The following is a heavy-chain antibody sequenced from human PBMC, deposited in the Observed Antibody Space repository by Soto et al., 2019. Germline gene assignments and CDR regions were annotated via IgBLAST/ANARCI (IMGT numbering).Heavy chain of an antibody. J-gene: IGHJ4*02. CDR3: AHVYGGYDNFDY. CDR2: IYWDDDK. CDR1: GFSLSTSGVG. V-gene: IGHV2-5*02. Sequence: QITLKESGPTLVKPTQTLTLTCTFSGFSLSTSGVGVGWIRQAPGKALEWLALIYWDDDKRYSPSLKSRLTTTKDPSKNQVVLTTTNMDPVDTATYYCAHVYGGYDNFDYWGQGTLVTVSS. D-gene: IGHD5-12*01.